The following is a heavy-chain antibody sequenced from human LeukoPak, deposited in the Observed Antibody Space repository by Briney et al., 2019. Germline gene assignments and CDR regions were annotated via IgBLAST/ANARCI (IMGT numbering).Heavy chain of an antibody. J-gene: IGHJ6*03. D-gene: IGHD4-11*01. CDR1: GFTFSSYE. V-gene: IGHV3-23*01. CDR3: AREGIYSNYGLYYMDV. CDR2: ISDSGIST. Sequence: PGGSLRLSCAASGFTFSSYEMNWVRQAPGKGLEWVSSISDSGISTDYADSVKGRFTISRDNLKNTLFLQMNSLRAEDTAVYYCAREGIYSNYGLYYMDVWTKGTTVTVSS.